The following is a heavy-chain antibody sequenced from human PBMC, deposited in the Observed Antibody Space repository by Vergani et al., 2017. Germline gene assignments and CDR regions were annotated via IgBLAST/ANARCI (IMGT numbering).Heavy chain of an antibody. CDR2: IIPIFGKA. V-gene: IGHV1-69*06. CDR1: GGTFTSYA. CDR3: AGDRMVRGVIIGGVDY. Sequence: QVQLVQSGAEVKKPGSSVKVSCKASGGTFTSYAISWVRQAPGQGLEWMGGIIPIFGKANYAQKFQGRVTITADKSTSTAYMELSSLRSEDTAVYYCAGDRMVRGVIIGGVDYWGQGTLVTVSS. D-gene: IGHD3-10*01. J-gene: IGHJ4*02.